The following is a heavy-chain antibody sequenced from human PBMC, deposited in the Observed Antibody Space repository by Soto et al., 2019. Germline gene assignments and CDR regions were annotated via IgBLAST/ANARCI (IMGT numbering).Heavy chain of an antibody. Sequence: SETLSLTCTVSGGSISSSSYYWGWIRQPPGKGLEWIGSIYYSGSTYYNPSLKSRVTISVDTSKNQFSLKLSSVTAADTAVYYCARLTQRFLEWLWNDYWGQGTLVTVSS. J-gene: IGHJ4*02. CDR3: ARLTQRFLEWLWNDY. V-gene: IGHV4-39*01. CDR2: IYYSGST. D-gene: IGHD3-3*01. CDR1: GGSISSSSYY.